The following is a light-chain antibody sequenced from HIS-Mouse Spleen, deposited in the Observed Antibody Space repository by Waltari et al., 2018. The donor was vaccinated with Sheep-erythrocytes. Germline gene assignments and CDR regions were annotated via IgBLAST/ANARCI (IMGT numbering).Light chain of an antibody. Sequence: QSVLTQPPSVSGAPGQRVTISCTGSSSNIWAGYDVHWYQQLPGTAPKLLIYGNSKRPSGVPDRFSGSKSGTSASLAITGLQAEDEADYYCQSYDSSLSGSVFGGGTKLTVL. CDR2: GNS. V-gene: IGLV1-40*01. CDR3: QSYDSSLSGSV. CDR1: SSNIWAGYD. J-gene: IGLJ2*01.